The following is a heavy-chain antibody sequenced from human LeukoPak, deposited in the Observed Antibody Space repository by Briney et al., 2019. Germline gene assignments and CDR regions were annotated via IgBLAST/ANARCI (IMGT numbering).Heavy chain of an antibody. CDR2: IYYSGST. CDR1: GGSISTTTYY. D-gene: IGHD2-15*01. J-gene: IGHJ3*02. CDR3: ARHCSDSNCYRLDAFDI. V-gene: IGHV4-39*01. Sequence: SETLSLTCIVSGGSISTTTYYWDWIRQPPGKGLEYIGSIYYSGSTYYTPSLKSRVTISIDTSKNQFSLKLISATAADTAVYFCARHCSDSNCYRLDAFDIWGQGTLVTVSS.